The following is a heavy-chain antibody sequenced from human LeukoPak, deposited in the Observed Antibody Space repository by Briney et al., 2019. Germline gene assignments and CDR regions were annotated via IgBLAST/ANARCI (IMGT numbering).Heavy chain of an antibody. Sequence: GGSLRLSCAASGFTFNIYAMHWVRQAPGKGLEWVSTISDSGHDTSYADSVKGRFTISRDNSKNTLYLQMSSLRAEDTALYYCATGEYYFDFWGQGTLVTVSS. D-gene: IGHD3-16*01. J-gene: IGHJ4*02. CDR3: ATGEYYFDF. CDR1: GFTFNIYA. V-gene: IGHV3-23*01. CDR2: ISDSGHDT.